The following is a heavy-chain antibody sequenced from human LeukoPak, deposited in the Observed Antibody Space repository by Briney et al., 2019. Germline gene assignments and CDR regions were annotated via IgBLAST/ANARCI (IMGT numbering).Heavy chain of an antibody. Sequence: GGSLRLSCAASGFIFRSYWMHWVRQAPGRGPVWVSRINTDGSRTSYADSVKGRFTISRDNAKNTLYLQMNSLRAEDTAVYYCARVRADYDTSGYDYWGQGTLVTVSS. CDR1: GFIFRSYW. D-gene: IGHD3-22*01. J-gene: IGHJ4*02. V-gene: IGHV3-74*01. CDR2: INTDGSRT. CDR3: ARVRADYDTSGYDY.